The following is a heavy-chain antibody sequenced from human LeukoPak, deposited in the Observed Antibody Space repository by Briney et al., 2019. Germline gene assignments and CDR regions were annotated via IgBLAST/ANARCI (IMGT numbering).Heavy chain of an antibody. CDR3: AGENYDILTGYPHFDY. CDR1: GGSTSSYY. V-gene: IGHV4-4*07. Sequence: SETLSLTCTVSGGSTSSYYWSWIRQPAGKGLEWIGRIYTSGSTNYNPSLKSRVTMSVDTSKNQFSLKLSSVTAADTAVYYCAGENYDILTGYPHFDYWGQGTLVTVSS. D-gene: IGHD3-9*01. CDR2: IYTSGST. J-gene: IGHJ4*02.